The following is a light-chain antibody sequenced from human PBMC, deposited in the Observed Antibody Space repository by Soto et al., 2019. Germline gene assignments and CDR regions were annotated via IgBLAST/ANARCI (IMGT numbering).Light chain of an antibody. J-gene: IGKJ3*01. CDR3: QQYGSSLLFT. V-gene: IGKV3-20*01. Sequence: EIVLTQSPGTLSLSPGERATLSCRASQSVSSSYLAWYQQKPGQAPRLLIYGASSSATGSPDRFSGSGSGTDFTLTISRREPVDCEVYYCQQYGSSLLFTFGPGTKVDIK. CDR1: QSVSSSY. CDR2: GAS.